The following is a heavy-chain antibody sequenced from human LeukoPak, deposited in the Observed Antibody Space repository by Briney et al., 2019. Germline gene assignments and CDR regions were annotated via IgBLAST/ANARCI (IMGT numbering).Heavy chain of an antibody. Sequence: SVKVSCKASGGTFSSYAISWVRQAPGQGLEWMGGIIPIFGTANYAQKFQGRVTITADESTSTAYMELSSLRSEDTAVYYCASGKKYQLLFNWFDPWGQGTLVPVSS. V-gene: IGHV1-69*01. CDR1: GGTFSSYA. D-gene: IGHD2-2*01. CDR3: ASGKKYQLLFNWFDP. CDR2: IIPIFGTA. J-gene: IGHJ5*02.